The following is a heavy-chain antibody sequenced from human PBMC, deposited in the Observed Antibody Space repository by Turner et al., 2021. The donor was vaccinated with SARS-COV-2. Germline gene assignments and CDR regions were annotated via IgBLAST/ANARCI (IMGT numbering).Heavy chain of an antibody. CDR3: ARDGPHCSSTSCMDV. Sequence: QVQLVQSGAEVKKPGSSVKVSCKASGGTFSSYAISWVRQAPGQGLEWMGGIIPIFGTAKYAQKFQGRVTITADDSTSIAYMTTSTAYMELSSLRSEDTAVYYCARDGPHCSSTSCMDVWGQGTTVTVSS. CDR2: IIPIFGTA. CDR1: GGTFSSYA. D-gene: IGHD2-2*01. V-gene: IGHV1-69*01. J-gene: IGHJ6*02.